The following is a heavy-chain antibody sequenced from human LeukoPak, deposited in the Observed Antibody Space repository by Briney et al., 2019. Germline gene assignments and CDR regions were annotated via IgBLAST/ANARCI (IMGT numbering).Heavy chain of an antibody. V-gene: IGHV4-34*01. Sequence: SETLSLTCAVYGGSFSGYYWSWIRQPPGKGLEWIGEINHSGSTNYNPSLKSRVTISVDTSKNQFSLKLSSVTAADTAVYYCARGLRWDLLSWGQGTLVTVSS. CDR3: ARGLRWDLLS. J-gene: IGHJ4*02. CDR2: INHSGST. CDR1: GGSFSGYY. D-gene: IGHD1-26*01.